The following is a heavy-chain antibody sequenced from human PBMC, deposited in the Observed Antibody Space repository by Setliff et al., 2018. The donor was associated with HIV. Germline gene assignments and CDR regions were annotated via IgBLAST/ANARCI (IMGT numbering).Heavy chain of an antibody. D-gene: IGHD2-2*03. Sequence: SETLSLTCAVYGGSFSDNSWTWVRQTPGKGLEWIGEINHSGSTKYTSSLKSRVTISVDTSMNQFSLKLSSVTAADTAIYYCARGYGSWDYWGQGTLVTVSS. J-gene: IGHJ4*02. CDR3: ARGYGSWDY. CDR1: GGSFSDNS. V-gene: IGHV4-34*01. CDR2: INHSGST.